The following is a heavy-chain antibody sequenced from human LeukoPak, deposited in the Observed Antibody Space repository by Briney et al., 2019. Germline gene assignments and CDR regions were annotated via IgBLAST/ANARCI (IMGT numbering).Heavy chain of an antibody. CDR1: GFTFSDYY. D-gene: IGHD5-18*01. J-gene: IGHJ4*02. Sequence: KAGGSLRLSCAASGFTFSDYYMSWIRQAPGKGLEWVSYISSSGSTIYYADSVKGRFTISRDNSKNTLYLQMNSLRAEDTAVYYCARLEEIQLWFTFDYWGQGTLVTVSS. CDR3: ARLEEIQLWFTFDY. V-gene: IGHV3-11*04. CDR2: ISSSGSTI.